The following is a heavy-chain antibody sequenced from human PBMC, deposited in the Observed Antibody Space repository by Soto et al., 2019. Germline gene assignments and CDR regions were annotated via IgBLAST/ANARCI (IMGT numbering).Heavy chain of an antibody. CDR1: GFPFRNYG. Sequence: PGGSLRLSCAASGFPFRNYGMNWVRPAPGKGLEWVSYIGIGSSTKYYADSVKGRFTISRDNAKNSLYLQMNSLRAEDTAVYYCARDQLYYNDISGRPLNAFDVWGQGTMVTVSS. J-gene: IGHJ3*01. CDR3: ARDQLYYNDISGRPLNAFDV. CDR2: IGIGSSTK. V-gene: IGHV3-48*01. D-gene: IGHD3-22*01.